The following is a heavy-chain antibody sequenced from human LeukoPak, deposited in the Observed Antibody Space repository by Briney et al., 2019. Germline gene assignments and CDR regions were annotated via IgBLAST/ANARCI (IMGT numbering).Heavy chain of an antibody. CDR3: ARVPYYYDSSGYYPDRYYYYMDV. D-gene: IGHD3-22*01. CDR2: IIPIFGTA. J-gene: IGHJ6*03. Sequence: ASVKVSCKASGGTFSSYAISWLRQAPGQGLEWMGGIIPIFGTANYAQKFQGRVTITADESTCTAYMELSSLRSEDTAVYYCARVPYYYDSSGYYPDRYYYYMDVWGKGTTVTVSS. V-gene: IGHV1-69*13. CDR1: GGTFSSYA.